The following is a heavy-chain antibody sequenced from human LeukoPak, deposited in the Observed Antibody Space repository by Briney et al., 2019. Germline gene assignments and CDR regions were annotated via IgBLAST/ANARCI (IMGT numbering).Heavy chain of an antibody. V-gene: IGHV3-30*03. J-gene: IGHJ4*02. Sequence: PGGSLRLSCAASGFTFSNSGMHWVRQAPGKGLEWVAFISYDGSNKYYADSVKGRFTISRDNAKNSLYLQMNSLRAEDTAVYYCAGGAEAGNLFDYWGQGTLVTVSS. D-gene: IGHD6-19*01. CDR2: ISYDGSNK. CDR1: GFTFSNSG. CDR3: AGGAEAGNLFDY.